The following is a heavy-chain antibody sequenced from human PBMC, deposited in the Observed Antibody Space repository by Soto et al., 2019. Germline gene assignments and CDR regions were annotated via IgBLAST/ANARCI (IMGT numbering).Heavy chain of an antibody. CDR3: AHSGRLHSSGWRLDY. Sequence: GGSLRLSCAASGFTFSNAWINWVRQAPGKGLEWVGRIKSKTDGGTTDFAATVKSRLTITKDTSKNQVVLTMTNMDPVDTATYYCAHSGRLHSSGWRLDYWGQGTLVTVSS. CDR1: GFTFSNAW. J-gene: IGHJ4*02. V-gene: IGHV3-15*07. CDR2: IKSKTDGGTT. D-gene: IGHD6-19*01.